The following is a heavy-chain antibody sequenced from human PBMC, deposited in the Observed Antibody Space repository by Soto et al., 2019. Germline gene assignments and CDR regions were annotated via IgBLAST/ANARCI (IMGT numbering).Heavy chain of an antibody. D-gene: IGHD5-18*01. CDR3: ARANGYLNSHLDS. Sequence: EVQLVESGGGFVQPGGSLRLSCAASGFTFSGFWMYWVRQAPGKGLVWVSRVNLDGSRPTFADSVKGRFTIPRDNAKNTLSLQMNSLRAEDTAVYFCARANGYLNSHLDSWGQGTLVTVSS. CDR2: VNLDGSRP. CDR1: GFTFSGFW. J-gene: IGHJ4*02. V-gene: IGHV3-74*01.